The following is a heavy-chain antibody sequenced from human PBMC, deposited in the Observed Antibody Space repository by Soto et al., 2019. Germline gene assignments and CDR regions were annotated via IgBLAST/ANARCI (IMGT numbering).Heavy chain of an antibody. Sequence: QVQLVQSGAEVKKPGASVKVSCKASGYTFTSYAMHWVRQAPGQRLEWMGWINAGNGNTKYSQKFQGRVTITRDTSASTAYMELSSLRSEDTAVYYCARDPSYQLLCFHMDVWGKGTTVTVSS. CDR2: INAGNGNT. CDR1: GYTFTSYA. D-gene: IGHD2-2*01. J-gene: IGHJ6*03. CDR3: ARDPSYQLLCFHMDV. V-gene: IGHV1-3*01.